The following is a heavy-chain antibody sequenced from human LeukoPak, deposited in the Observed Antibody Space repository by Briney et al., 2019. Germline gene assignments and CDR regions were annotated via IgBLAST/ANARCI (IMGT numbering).Heavy chain of an antibody. CDR2: ISRGSSII. J-gene: IGHJ4*02. CDR1: GFTFSSYS. CDR3: ARGYCSGGSCYSGGSY. D-gene: IGHD2-15*01. Sequence: GSLRLSCAASGFTFSSYSMNWVRQAPGKGLEWVSYISRGSSIIYYADSVKGRFTISRDNAKNSLYLQMNSLRAEDTAVYYCARGYCSGGSCYSGGSYWGQGTLVTVSS. V-gene: IGHV3-48*01.